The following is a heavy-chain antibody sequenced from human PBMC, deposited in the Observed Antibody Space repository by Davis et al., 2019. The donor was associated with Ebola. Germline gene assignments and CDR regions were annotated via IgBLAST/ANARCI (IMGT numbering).Heavy chain of an antibody. V-gene: IGHV1-8*01. J-gene: IGHJ6*02. CDR1: GYTFTSYD. Sequence: ASVKVSCKASGYTFTSYDINWVRQATGQGLEWMGWMNPNSGNTGYAQKFQGRVTMTRNTSISTAYMELSSLRSEDTAVYYCARRIVYYYGMDVWGQGTTVTVSS. CDR3: ARRIVYYYGMDV. D-gene: IGHD2-15*01. CDR2: MNPNSGNT.